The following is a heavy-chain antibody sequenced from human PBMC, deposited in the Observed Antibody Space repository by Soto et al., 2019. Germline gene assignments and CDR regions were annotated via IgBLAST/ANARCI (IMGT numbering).Heavy chain of an antibody. Sequence: SETLSLTCTVSGGSISGYYWSWIRQPPGKGLEYIGYISYTGSTKYSPSLKSRVTMSVDTSKNHFSLKLISVTTADTAVYFCAREGNLGRWIQPLDSWGQGTLVTVSS. CDR2: ISYTGST. J-gene: IGHJ4*02. CDR3: AREGNLGRWIQPLDS. CDR1: GGSISGYY. V-gene: IGHV4-59*01. D-gene: IGHD2-2*03.